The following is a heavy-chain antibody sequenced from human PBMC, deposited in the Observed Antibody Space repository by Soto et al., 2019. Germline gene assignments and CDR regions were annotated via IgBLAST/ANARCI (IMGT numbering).Heavy chain of an antibody. CDR1: GFTFSSYS. V-gene: IGHV3-30*04. CDR3: AGGGGSLNPGFDL. J-gene: IGHJ4*02. D-gene: IGHD3-16*01. Sequence: GGSLRLSCAASGFTFSSYSLHWVRKAPGKGLEWVAVISSDGSTTYYADSVKGRFTVSRDNSRNTLYLQMNSLRTDDTAVYYGAGGGGSLNPGFDLWGQGTLATVYS. CDR2: ISSDGSTT.